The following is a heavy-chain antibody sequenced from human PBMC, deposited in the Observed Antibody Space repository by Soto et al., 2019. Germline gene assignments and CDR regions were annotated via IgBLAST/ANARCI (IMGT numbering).Heavy chain of an antibody. V-gene: IGHV1-18*01. J-gene: IGHJ6*02. CDR1: GYTFSRSG. D-gene: IGHD3-16*01. CDR3: ARMGAVPYYYYGMDV. CDR2: INGYNGNT. Sequence: QVQLVQSGAEVKKPGASVKVSCKASGYTFSRSGISWVRQAPGQGLEWMGWINGYNGNTNYTQKMPGRITLTTDTPTSTAYMELRSLRSDDTAGYYCARMGAVPYYYYGMDVWGQGTTVIVSS.